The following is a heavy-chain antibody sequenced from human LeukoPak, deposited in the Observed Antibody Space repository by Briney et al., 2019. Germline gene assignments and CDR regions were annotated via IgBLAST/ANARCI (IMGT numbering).Heavy chain of an antibody. V-gene: IGHV4-39*01. J-gene: IGHJ4*02. CDR1: GGSISSSSYH. D-gene: IGHD2-2*02. Sequence: SETLSLTCTVSGGSISSSSYHWGWISQPPGKGLEWIGSIYYSGCTYYNPSLKSRVTISVDTSKNQFSLKLSSVTAADTAVYYCARLFLKNRYIDYWGQGTLVTVSS. CDR2: IYYSGCT. CDR3: ARLFLKNRYIDY.